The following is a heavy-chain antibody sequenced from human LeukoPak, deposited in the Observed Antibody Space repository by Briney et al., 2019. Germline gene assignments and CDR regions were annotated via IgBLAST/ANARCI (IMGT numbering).Heavy chain of an antibody. CDR2: IYYSGST. CDR3: ARGIPYYYDSGVRYYLHYFDY. CDR1: GGSISSGGYY. J-gene: IGHJ4*02. V-gene: IGHV4-31*03. Sequence: PSETLSLTCTVSGGSISSGGYYWSWIRQHPGKGLEWIGYIYYSGSTYYNPSLKSRVTISVDTSKNQFSLKLSSVTAADTAVYYCARGIPYYYDSGVRYYLHYFDYWGQGTLVTASS. D-gene: IGHD3-22*01.